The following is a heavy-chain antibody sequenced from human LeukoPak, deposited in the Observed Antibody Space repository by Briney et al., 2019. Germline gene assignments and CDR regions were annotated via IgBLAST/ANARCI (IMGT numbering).Heavy chain of an antibody. Sequence: MAGGSLRLSCAASGFTFSSYSMNWVRQAPGKGLEWVSSISSSSSYIYYADSVKGRFTISRDNAKNSLYLQMNSLRAEDTAVYYCARDYYDFWSGSRLGMDVWGQGTTVTVSS. CDR1: GFTFSSYS. CDR3: ARDYYDFWSGSRLGMDV. D-gene: IGHD3-3*01. CDR2: ISSSSSYI. V-gene: IGHV3-21*01. J-gene: IGHJ6*02.